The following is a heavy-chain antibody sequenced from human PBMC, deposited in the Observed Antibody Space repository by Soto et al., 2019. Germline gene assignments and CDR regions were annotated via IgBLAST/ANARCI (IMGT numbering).Heavy chain of an antibody. V-gene: IGHV3-64*01. CDR1: GFTFSSYA. D-gene: IGHD2-21*01. J-gene: IGHJ6*02. Sequence: EVQLVESGGGLVQPGGSLRLSCAASGFTFSSYAMHWVRQAPGKGLEYVSAITSSGFNTDYASSVKGRFTISRDNSKNTLYLQMGSLRDEDMAVYYCARRIPFGYGMDVWDQGTTVTVSS. CDR2: ITSSGFNT. CDR3: ARRIPFGYGMDV.